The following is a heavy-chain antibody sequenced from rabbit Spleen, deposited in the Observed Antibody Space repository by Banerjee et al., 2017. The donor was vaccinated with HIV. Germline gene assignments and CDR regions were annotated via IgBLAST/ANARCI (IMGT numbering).Heavy chain of an antibody. D-gene: IGHD8-1*01. CDR3: ARDGINPGSSYFYFDL. V-gene: IGHV1S40*01. J-gene: IGHJ4*01. Sequence: QSVEESGGDLVKPGGTLTLTCTVSGFSLSSYWMCWVRQAPGKGLELIGCIYSGDGTAYYASWAKGRFTISKTSSTTMTLQMPSLTVADTATYFCARDGINPGSSYFYFDLWGQGTLVTVS. CDR1: GFSLSSYW. CDR2: IYSGDGTA.